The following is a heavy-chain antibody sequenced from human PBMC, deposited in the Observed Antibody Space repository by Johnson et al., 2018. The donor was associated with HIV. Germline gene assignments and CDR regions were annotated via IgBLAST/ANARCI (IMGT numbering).Heavy chain of an antibody. Sequence: VQLVESGGGLVQPGGSLRLSCAASGFTVSRNYMSWVRQAPGKGLEWVSLIYSGGSTYYADSVKGRFTISRDNSKNTLYLQMNSLRAEDTAVYYCASGYFDWLLISAVAFDIWGQGTMVTVSS. CDR1: GFTVSRNY. CDR2: IYSGGST. J-gene: IGHJ3*02. CDR3: ASGYFDWLLISAVAFDI. V-gene: IGHV3-66*01. D-gene: IGHD3-9*01.